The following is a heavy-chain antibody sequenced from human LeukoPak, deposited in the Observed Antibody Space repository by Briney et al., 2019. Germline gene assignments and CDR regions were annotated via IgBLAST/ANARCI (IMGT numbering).Heavy chain of an antibody. CDR1: GFTFSNFW. CDR2: IRQDGNEK. J-gene: IGHJ4*02. V-gene: IGHV3-7*01. D-gene: IGHD3-3*01. Sequence: GGSLRLSCAASGFTFSNFWMSWVRQAPGKGLEWVANIRQDGNEKYYVDSLKGRFTISRDNAKNSVYLQMNSLTAADTAVYYCARGVTIAVFGVAVSDFWGQGTLVTVSS. CDR3: ARGVTIAVFGVAVSDF.